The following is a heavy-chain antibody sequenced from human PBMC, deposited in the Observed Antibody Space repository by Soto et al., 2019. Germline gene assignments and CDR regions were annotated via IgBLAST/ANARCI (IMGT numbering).Heavy chain of an antibody. J-gene: IGHJ4*02. CDR3: ARQSLWNIRLRGFDH. CDR2: IWYDGSDK. D-gene: IGHD1-1*01. CDR1: GFSFRDYG. Sequence: QVQLVESGGGVVQPGRSLRLSCAASGFSFRDYGMHWVRQAPGKGLEWVAVIWYDGSDKYYADSVKGRFTISRDNSKSTLYLQMDTLGADETAVDYCARQSLWNIRLRGFDHWGQGTLVIVSS. V-gene: IGHV3-33*01.